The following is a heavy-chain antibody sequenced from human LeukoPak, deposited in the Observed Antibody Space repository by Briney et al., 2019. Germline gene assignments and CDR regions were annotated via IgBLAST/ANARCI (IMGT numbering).Heavy chain of an antibody. CDR1: GFTVSSNY. Sequence: GGSLRLSCAASGFTVSSNYMSWVRQAPGKGLEWVSVFYSGGSPYYADSVKGRFTISRDNSKNTLYLQMNSLRAEDTAVYYCLSVPAARPNLKFDYWGQGTLVTVSS. V-gene: IGHV3-66*02. CDR3: LSVPAARPNLKFDY. CDR2: FYSGGSP. D-gene: IGHD2-2*01. J-gene: IGHJ4*02.